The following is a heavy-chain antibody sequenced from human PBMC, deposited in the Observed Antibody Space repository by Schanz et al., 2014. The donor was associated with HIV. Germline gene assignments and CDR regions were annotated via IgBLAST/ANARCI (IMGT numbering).Heavy chain of an antibody. J-gene: IGHJ4*02. D-gene: IGHD6-19*01. CDR2: ITYDGSNK. CDR1: GFIFSNYG. V-gene: IGHV3-30*18. CDR3: AKGLRQWLVLGVSDY. Sequence: QVQLVESGGGVVQPGRSLRLSCAVSGFIFSNYGMHWVRQAPGKGLEWRPVITYDGSNKYYADSVKGRFTIARDNSKNTLYLQMNSLRAEDTAVYYCAKGLRQWLVLGVSDYWGQGTLVTVSS.